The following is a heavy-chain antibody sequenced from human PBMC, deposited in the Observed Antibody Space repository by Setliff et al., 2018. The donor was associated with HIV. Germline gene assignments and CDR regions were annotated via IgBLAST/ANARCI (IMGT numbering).Heavy chain of an antibody. V-gene: IGHV3-49*03. Sequence: GGSLRLSCATSGFTFGEYPMGWFRQAPGKGLEWVSFIRTKNYRGATEYAASVEGRFTISRDDSRGVAYLQMNSLKSEDTAVYYCSRGGRPTDEYVWFDPWGQGTQVTVSS. CDR1: GFTFGEYP. J-gene: IGHJ5*02. CDR3: SRGGRPTDEYVWFDP. CDR2: IRTKNYRGAT. D-gene: IGHD2-15*01.